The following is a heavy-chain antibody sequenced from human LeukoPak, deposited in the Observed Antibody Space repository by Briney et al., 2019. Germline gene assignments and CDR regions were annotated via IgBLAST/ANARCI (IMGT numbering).Heavy chain of an antibody. V-gene: IGHV3-11*01. CDR2: ISSSGSIT. Sequence: GGSLRLSCAASGFTVSSKYMSWVRQAPGKGLEWISYISSSGSITFYADSEKGRFTISRDNARNSLYLQMNSLRAEDTAVYYCASTRSTSDWYTRGFEYWGQGTLVTVSS. J-gene: IGHJ4*02. CDR3: ASTRSTSDWYTRGFEY. CDR1: GFTVSSKY. D-gene: IGHD6-19*01.